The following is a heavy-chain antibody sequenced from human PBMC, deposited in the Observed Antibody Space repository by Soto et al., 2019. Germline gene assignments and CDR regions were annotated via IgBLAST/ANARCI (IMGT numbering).Heavy chain of an antibody. D-gene: IGHD3-16*02. V-gene: IGHV4-30-2*01. CDR3: ARGTGYLPSSFDY. Sequence: QLQLQESGSGLVTPSQTLSLTCAVSGGSIRSGGYSWSWIRQPPGKGLEWIGYIYHSGSTYYNPSLKSRVTISVDRSKNQFSLKLSSVTAADTAVYYCARGTGYLPSSFDYWGQGTLVTVSS. CDR1: GGSIRSGGYS. J-gene: IGHJ4*02. CDR2: IYHSGST.